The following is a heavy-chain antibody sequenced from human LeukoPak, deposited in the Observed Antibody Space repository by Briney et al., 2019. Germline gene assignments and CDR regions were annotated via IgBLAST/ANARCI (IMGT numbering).Heavy chain of an antibody. D-gene: IGHD3-10*01. CDR1: GGSISSGDYY. CDR2: IYYSGST. CDR3: ARVPSYYGSGSYYKDY. Sequence: SQTLSLTCTVSGGSISSGDYYWSWIRQPPGKGLEWNGYIYYSGSTHYNPSLKSRVTISVDTSKNQFSLKLSSVTAADTAVYYCARVPSYYGSGSYYKDYWGQGTLVTVSS. J-gene: IGHJ4*02. V-gene: IGHV4-30-4*01.